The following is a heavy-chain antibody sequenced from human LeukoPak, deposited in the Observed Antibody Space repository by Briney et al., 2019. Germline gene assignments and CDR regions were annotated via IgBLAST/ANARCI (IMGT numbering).Heavy chain of an antibody. CDR1: GGSISSGGYS. V-gene: IGHV4-30-2*01. J-gene: IGHJ5*02. Sequence: SETLSLTCVVSGGSISSGGYSWSWIRQPPGKGLEWIGYIYHSGSTYYNPSLKSRVTISVDRSKNQFSLKLSSVTAADTAVYYCARVPGIAAAGSWWFDPWGQGTLVTVSS. D-gene: IGHD6-13*01. CDR3: ARVPGIAAAGSWWFDP. CDR2: IYHSGST.